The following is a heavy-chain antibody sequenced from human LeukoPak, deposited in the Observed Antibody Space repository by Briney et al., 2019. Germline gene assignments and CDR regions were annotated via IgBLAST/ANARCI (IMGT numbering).Heavy chain of an antibody. CDR2: IKSDGRAT. D-gene: IGHD6-13*01. CDR3: ARIPTPKRQLSVSYYYYYMDV. V-gene: IGHV3-74*01. CDR1: GLTFSSYW. J-gene: IGHJ6*03. Sequence: PGGSLRLSCAASGLTFSSYWLNWVRQAPGKGLVWVSRIKSDGRATSYADSVQGGSTISRDNAKNTLHLQIKTLRATKTAVSTCARIPTPKRQLSVSYYYYYMDVWGKGTTVTVSS.